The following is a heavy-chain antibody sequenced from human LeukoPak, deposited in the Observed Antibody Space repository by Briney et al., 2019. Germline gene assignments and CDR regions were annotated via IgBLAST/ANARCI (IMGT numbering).Heavy chain of an antibody. CDR3: AKYREEDDGWYPDNDAFDI. CDR1: GFTFSSYA. Sequence: GGSLRLSCAASGFTFSSYAMSWARQAPGKGLEWVSAISGSGGSTYYADSVKGRLTISRDNSKNTLYLQMNSLRAENTAVYYCAKYREEDDGWYPDNDAFDIWGQGTMVTVSS. J-gene: IGHJ3*02. D-gene: IGHD6-19*01. V-gene: IGHV3-23*01. CDR2: ISGSGGST.